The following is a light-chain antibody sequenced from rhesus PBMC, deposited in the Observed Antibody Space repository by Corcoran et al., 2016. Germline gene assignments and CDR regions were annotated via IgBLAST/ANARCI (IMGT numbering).Light chain of an antibody. J-gene: IGKJ1*01. CDR2: YAS. Sequence: EIVMTQSPATLSLSPGERATLSCRASQSVSSNLAWYQQKPGQAPRLLMSYASNRATVIPDRVSGSGSGTDFTLTISSLEPEDVGVYYCQQYNNWRTFGQGTKVEIK. V-gene: IGKV3-35*01. CDR1: QSVSSN. CDR3: QQYNNWRT.